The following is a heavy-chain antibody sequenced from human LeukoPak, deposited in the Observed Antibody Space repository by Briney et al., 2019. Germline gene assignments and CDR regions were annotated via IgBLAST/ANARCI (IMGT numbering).Heavy chain of an antibody. V-gene: IGHV3-48*04. D-gene: IGHD2-2*01. Sequence: GGSLRLSCAASGFTFSSYSMNWVRQAPGKGLEWVSYISSSSSTIYYADSVKGRFTISRDNAKNSLYLQMNSLRAEDTAVYYCARGVGCSSTSCYDNDYWGQGTLVTVSS. J-gene: IGHJ4*02. CDR2: ISSSSSTI. CDR1: GFTFSSYS. CDR3: ARGVGCSSTSCYDNDY.